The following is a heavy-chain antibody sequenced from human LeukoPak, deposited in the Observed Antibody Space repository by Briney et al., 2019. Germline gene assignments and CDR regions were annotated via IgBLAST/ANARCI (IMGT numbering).Heavy chain of an antibody. CDR3: ARNTVAGTGYDY. CDR2: IDPSDSYT. D-gene: IGHD6-19*01. CDR1: GYSFTSYW. Sequence: GESLQISCQGSGYSFTSYWISWVRQMPGKGLEWMGRIDPSDSYTNHSPSFQGHVTISADKSISTAYLRWSSLKASDTAMYYCARNTVAGTGYDYWGQGTLVTVSS. V-gene: IGHV5-10-1*01. J-gene: IGHJ4*02.